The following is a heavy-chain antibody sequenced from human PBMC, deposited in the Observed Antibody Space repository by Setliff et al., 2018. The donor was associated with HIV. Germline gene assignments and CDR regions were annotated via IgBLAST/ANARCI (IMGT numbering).Heavy chain of an antibody. Sequence: SETLSLTCAVSGDSMSSGDYSWNWIRQSPGKGLEWIGYIYPSGRTYYNPSLKNRVTMSIDRSKKQFSLNLSSVTAADTALYFCVGEGAGSGSYYLDFWVQGILVTVSS. CDR1: GDSMSSGDYS. CDR2: IYPSGRT. V-gene: IGHV4-30-2*06. CDR3: VGEGAGSGSYYLDF. D-gene: IGHD3-10*01. J-gene: IGHJ4*02.